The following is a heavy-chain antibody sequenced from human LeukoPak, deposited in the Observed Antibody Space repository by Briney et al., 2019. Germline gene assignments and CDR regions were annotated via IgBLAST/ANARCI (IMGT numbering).Heavy chain of an antibody. CDR1: GFTFSSYW. D-gene: IGHD3-3*01. CDR2: INTDGSST. V-gene: IGHV3-74*01. CDR3: ARGPITIFGVADDAFDI. J-gene: IGHJ3*02. Sequence: GGSLRLSCAASGFTFSSYWMHWVRQAPGKGLVWVSRINTDGSSTSYADSVKGRFTISRDNAKNSLHLQMNSLRAEDTAVYYCARGPITIFGVADDAFDIWGQGTMVTVSS.